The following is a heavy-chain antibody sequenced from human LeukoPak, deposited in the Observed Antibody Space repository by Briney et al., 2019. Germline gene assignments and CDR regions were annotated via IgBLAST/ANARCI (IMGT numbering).Heavy chain of an antibody. CDR3: ARGTYYDFWSGYSGFDY. D-gene: IGHD3-3*01. V-gene: IGHV3-33*08. CDR2: IWYDGSNK. J-gene: IGHJ4*02. Sequence: PGGSLRLSCAASGFTFSSYGMHWVRQAPGKGLEWVAVIWYDGSNKYYADSVKGRFTISRDNSKNTLYLQMNSLRAEDTAVYYCARGTYYDFWSGYSGFDYWGQGTLVTVSS. CDR1: GFTFSSYG.